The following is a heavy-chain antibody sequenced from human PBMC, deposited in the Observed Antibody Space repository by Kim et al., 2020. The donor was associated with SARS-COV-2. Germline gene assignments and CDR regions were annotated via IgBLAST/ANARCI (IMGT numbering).Heavy chain of an antibody. CDR3: AKVGGIGTGSYYFDY. V-gene: IGHV3-23*01. CDR2: ISSSGGST. Sequence: GGSLRLSCAASGFTFRGYAMSWVRQAPGKGLEWVSGISSSGGSTDYADSVKGRFTMSRDNAKNTLYLQMNSLRVGDTALYYCAKVGGIGTGSYYFDYWGQGCLV. CDR1: GFTFRGYA. J-gene: IGHJ4*02. D-gene: IGHD2-8*02.